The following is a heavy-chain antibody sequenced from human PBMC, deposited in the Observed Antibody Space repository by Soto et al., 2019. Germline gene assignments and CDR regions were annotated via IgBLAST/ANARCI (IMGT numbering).Heavy chain of an antibody. CDR1: GGSISSGGYY. Sequence: QVQLQESGPGLVKPSQTLSLTCTVSGGSISSGGYYWSWIRQHPGKGLEGIGYIYYSGSTYYNPSLKSRVTISVDTSKNQFSLKLSSVTAADTAVYYCARDLEYSSSSRQYYYYYMDVWGKGTTVTVYS. CDR2: IYYSGST. J-gene: IGHJ6*03. D-gene: IGHD6-6*01. CDR3: ARDLEYSSSSRQYYYYYMDV. V-gene: IGHV4-31*03.